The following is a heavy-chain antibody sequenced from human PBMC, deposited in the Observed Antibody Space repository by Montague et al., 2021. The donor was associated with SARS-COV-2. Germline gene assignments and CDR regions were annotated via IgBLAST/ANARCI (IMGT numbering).Heavy chain of an antibody. CDR1: GGSISSREC. Sequence: SETLSLTCAVSGGSISSRECWSWCSQHPGKGLAWMGEIHQCERARINYNSSLKRRVTIAIDHSKNCFPLHLTSMTAADTAVYYCGGTWVYFSPVDVWGQGTLVTVSS. CDR3: GGTWVYFSPVDV. J-gene: IGHJ6*02. CDR2: IHQCERARI. V-gene: IGHV4-4*02. D-gene: IGHD3-3*01.